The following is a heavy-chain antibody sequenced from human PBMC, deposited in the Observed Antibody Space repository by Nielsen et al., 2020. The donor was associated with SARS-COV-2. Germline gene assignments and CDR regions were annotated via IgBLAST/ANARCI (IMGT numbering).Heavy chain of an antibody. CDR2: ISNSNRYT. D-gene: IGHD3-10*01. V-gene: IGHV3-11*05. Sequence: GESLKISCAASGFNFSNYFMAWIRQVPGKGLHSVSYISNSNRYTKYADSVMGRFTNSRDNTKNSLYLQMDSLRVEDTAVYFCARATLHSLRSSWFEGIDSWGQGTLVTVSS. CDR3: ARATLHSLRSSWFEGIDS. J-gene: IGHJ4*02. CDR1: GFNFSNYF.